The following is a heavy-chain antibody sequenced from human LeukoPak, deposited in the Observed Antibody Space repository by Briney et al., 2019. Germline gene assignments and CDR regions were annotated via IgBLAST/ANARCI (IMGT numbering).Heavy chain of an antibody. CDR3: AKHYDISGYYPY. CDR1: GFTFSAYS. Sequence: GGSLRLSCAASGFTFSAYSINWIRQAPGKGLEWISYISTGSSIIYYADSVKGRFTISRDNSENTLFLQMSSLRADDTAIYYCAKHYDISGYYPYWGQGTLVTVSS. J-gene: IGHJ4*02. V-gene: IGHV3-48*01. CDR2: ISTGSSII. D-gene: IGHD3-22*01.